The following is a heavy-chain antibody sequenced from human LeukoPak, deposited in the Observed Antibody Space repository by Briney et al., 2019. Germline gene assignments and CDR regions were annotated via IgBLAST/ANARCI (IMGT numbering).Heavy chain of an antibody. CDR1: GYTFTGYY. V-gene: IGHV1-2*02. Sequence: ASVKVSCKASGYTFTGYYMHWVRQAPGQGLEWMGWINPNSGGTNYAQKFQGRVTMTRDTSISTAYMELSRLRSDDTAVYYCARDPSYPGTAAAGHFFDYWGQGTLVTVSS. J-gene: IGHJ4*02. CDR3: ARDPSYPGTAAAGHFFDY. CDR2: INPNSGGT. D-gene: IGHD6-13*01.